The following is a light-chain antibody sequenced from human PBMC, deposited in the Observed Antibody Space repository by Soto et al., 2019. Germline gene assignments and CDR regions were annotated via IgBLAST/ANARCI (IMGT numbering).Light chain of an antibody. CDR3: ASEVV. J-gene: IGLJ2*01. CDR2: NVN. CDR1: SSDVGSYDY. Sequence: QSALIQPPSVSGSPGQSVTISCTGTSSDVGSYDYVSWYQQHPGTVPKPMIYNVNTQPSGVPDRFSGSKSGNTASMTISGLQAECCSYTSSASEVVFGGGTKLTVL. V-gene: IGLV2-11*01.